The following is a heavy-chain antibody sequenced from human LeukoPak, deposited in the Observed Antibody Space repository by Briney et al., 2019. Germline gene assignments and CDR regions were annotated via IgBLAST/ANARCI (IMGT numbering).Heavy chain of an antibody. CDR1: GGSISSGDYY. J-gene: IGHJ6*02. CDR3: ARDYYYYGMDV. Sequence: SETLSLTCTVSGGSISSGDYYWNWIRQPPGKGLEWIGYIYYSGSTYYNPSLKSRVTISVDTSKNQFSPKLSSVTAADTAVYYCARDYYYYGMDVWGQGTTVTVSS. V-gene: IGHV4-30-4*01. CDR2: IYYSGST.